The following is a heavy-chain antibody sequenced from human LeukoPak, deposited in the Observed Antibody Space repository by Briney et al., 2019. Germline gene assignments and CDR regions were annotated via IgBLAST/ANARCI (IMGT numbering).Heavy chain of an antibody. CDR1: GYTFTSYY. D-gene: IGHD6-13*01. V-gene: IGHV1-69*13. Sequence: SVKVSCKASGYTFTSYYMHWVRQAPGQGLEWMGGIIPIFGTANYAQKFQGRVTITADESTSTAYMELSSLRSEDTAVYYCARDRGDYSSYYYYGMDVWGQGTTVTVSS. CDR3: ARDRGDYSSYYYYGMDV. CDR2: IIPIFGTA. J-gene: IGHJ6*02.